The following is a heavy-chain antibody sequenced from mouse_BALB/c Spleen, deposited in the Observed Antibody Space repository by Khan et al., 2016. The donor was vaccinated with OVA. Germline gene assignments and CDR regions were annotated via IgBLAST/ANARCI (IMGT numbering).Heavy chain of an antibody. Sequence: EVKLEESGPSLVKPSQTLSLTCSVTGDSITSGFWNWIRKFPGNKLEYMGYMIYSGNTYYNPSLKSRISITRHTSKNQYYLQLNSVTTEDTATYYCARSTYRYAFVYWGQGTLVTVSA. J-gene: IGHJ3*01. CDR3: ARSTYRYAFVY. D-gene: IGHD2-14*01. CDR2: MIYSGNT. V-gene: IGHV3-8*02. CDR1: GDSITSGF.